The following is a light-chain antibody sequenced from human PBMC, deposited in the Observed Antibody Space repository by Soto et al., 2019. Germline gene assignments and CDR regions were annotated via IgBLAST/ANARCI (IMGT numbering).Light chain of an antibody. CDR2: ANS. V-gene: IGLV1-47*01. CDR1: SSNIGSNY. J-gene: IGLJ2*01. CDR3: ATWDESRRGVL. Sequence: QSVLTQPPSASGTPGQRVTISCSGGSSNIGSNYAYWYRQLPGTDPKLVIYANSQRPSGVPDRCSGSKSGTSASLAISGLLSDDDDDYYCATWDESRRGVLFGGGTKLTVL.